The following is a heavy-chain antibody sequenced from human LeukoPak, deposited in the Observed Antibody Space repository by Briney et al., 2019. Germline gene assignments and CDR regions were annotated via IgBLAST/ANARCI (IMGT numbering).Heavy chain of an antibody. CDR1: GYTFTGYY. V-gene: IGHV1-2*06. CDR2: INPNSGGT. D-gene: IGHD1-26*01. CDR3: ASGSGSYARES. Sequence: APVKVSCKASGYTFTGYYMHWVRQAAGQGLEWMGRINPNSGGTNYAQKFQGGVIMTRDTSISTAYMELSRLRSDDTAVYYCASGSGSYARESWGQGTLVTVSS. J-gene: IGHJ4*02.